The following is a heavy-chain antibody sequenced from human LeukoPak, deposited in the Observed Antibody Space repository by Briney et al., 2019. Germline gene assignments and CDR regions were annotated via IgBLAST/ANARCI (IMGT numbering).Heavy chain of an antibody. CDR1: GGSISSYY. D-gene: IGHD3-22*01. Sequence: SETLSLTCTVSGGSISSYYWNWTRQPPGKGLEWIGYIYYSGSTNYNPSLKSRVTISVDTSKNQFSLKLSSVTAADTAVYYCARGADSSGYYSIFYFDYWGQGTLVTVSS. CDR3: ARGADSSGYYSIFYFDY. V-gene: IGHV4-59*01. J-gene: IGHJ4*02. CDR2: IYYSGST.